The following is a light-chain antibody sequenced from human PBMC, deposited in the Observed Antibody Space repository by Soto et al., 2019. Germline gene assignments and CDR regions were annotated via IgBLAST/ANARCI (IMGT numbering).Light chain of an antibody. J-gene: IGLJ2*01. CDR1: SSDVGSYDL. CDR3: YSYAGDTTWV. Sequence: QSALTQTASVSGSPGQSITISCTGTSSDVGSYDLVSWYQQHTGKAPKIMIYEGSKRTSGVSNRFSGSKSGNTASLTISGLQAEDEANYYCYSYAGDTTWVFGGGTK. CDR2: EGS. V-gene: IGLV2-23*01.